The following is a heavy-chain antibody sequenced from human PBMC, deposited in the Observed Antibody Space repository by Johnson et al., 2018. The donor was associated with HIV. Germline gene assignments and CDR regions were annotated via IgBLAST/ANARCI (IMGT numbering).Heavy chain of an antibody. D-gene: IGHD1-26*01. CDR1: GFTLSNVW. Sequence: VQLVESGGGLIQPGGSLRLSCVASGFTLSNVWMSWVRQVPGKGLEWIGRIKTKVSGGTAEYAAPVNARFTISRDDSKNKLYLQINSLETEDTAVYYCATIFMGSNYYSAFDMWGQGTMVTVSS. CDR3: ATIFMGSNYYSAFDM. V-gene: IGHV3-15*01. J-gene: IGHJ3*02. CDR2: IKTKVSGGTA.